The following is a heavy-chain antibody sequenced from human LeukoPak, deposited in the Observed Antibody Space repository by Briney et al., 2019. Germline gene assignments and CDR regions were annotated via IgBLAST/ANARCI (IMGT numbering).Heavy chain of an antibody. J-gene: IGHJ4*02. Sequence: GGSLRLSCAGTGFTFSNYWMKWVRQAPGKGLEWVANIKEDGSRINYVDSVKGRFTISRDNAKNSVYLQMDNLRAEDTAVCYCVGSSGWLFDYWGQGILVAVSS. D-gene: IGHD6-19*01. CDR3: VGSSGWLFDY. CDR1: GFTFSNYW. V-gene: IGHV3-7*01. CDR2: IKEDGSRI.